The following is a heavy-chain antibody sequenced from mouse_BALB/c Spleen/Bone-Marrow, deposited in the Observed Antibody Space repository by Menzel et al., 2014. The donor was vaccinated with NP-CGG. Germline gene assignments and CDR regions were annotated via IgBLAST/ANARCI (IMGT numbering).Heavy chain of an antibody. D-gene: IGHD2-4*01. V-gene: IGHV1-18*01. CDR2: INPNNGGT. CDR3: AEDYDLYAMDY. Sequence: EVKLVESGPELVKPGASVKISCKTSGYTFTEYTMHWVKQSHGKSLEWIGGINPNNGGTSYNQKFKGKATLTVDKSSITAYMELRSLTSEDSAVYYCAEDYDLYAMDYWGQGTSVTVSS. J-gene: IGHJ4*01. CDR1: GYTFTEYT.